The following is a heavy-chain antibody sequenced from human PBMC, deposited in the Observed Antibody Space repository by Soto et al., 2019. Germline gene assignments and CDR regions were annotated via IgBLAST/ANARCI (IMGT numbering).Heavy chain of an antibody. CDR1: GDSISSLY. D-gene: IGHD6-19*01. Sequence: QVQLQESRPGLVKPSETLSLTCTVSGDSISSLYWSWIRQPPGKGLEWIGYIYYGGSINYNPSLKSRVTISVDPSKNQFSLRLSSVTAADTAVYYCAKSLWDTSGWKTDYWGQGTLVTVSS. J-gene: IGHJ4*02. V-gene: IGHV4-59*01. CDR3: AKSLWDTSGWKTDY. CDR2: IYYGGSI.